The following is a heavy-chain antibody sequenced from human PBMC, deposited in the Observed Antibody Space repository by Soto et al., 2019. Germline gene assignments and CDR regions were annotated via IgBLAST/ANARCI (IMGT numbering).Heavy chain of an antibody. CDR1: GASITIYY. CDR2: IYHTGVT. Sequence: SETLSLTCTVSGASITIYYWSWFRQPPGQGLESLGYIYHTGVTNSNPSLRGRLSISIDTAKNQFSLKLSSVTSADTAIYYCARTARVPDFWGPGILVTVSS. CDR3: ARTARVPDF. J-gene: IGHJ4*02. D-gene: IGHD2-2*01. V-gene: IGHV4-59*01.